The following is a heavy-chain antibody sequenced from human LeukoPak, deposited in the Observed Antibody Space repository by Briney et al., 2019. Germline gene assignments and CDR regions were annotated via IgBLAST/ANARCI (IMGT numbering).Heavy chain of an antibody. CDR2: ISTYNGNT. J-gene: IGHJ4*02. V-gene: IGHV1-18*01. CDR3: ARDYVQDY. D-gene: IGHD3-16*01. CDR1: GYTFTSHG. Sequence: ASVKVSCKASGYTFTSHGISWVRQAPGQVLEWMGWISTYNGNTNYAQKLQGRVSMTTDTSTSTAYMDLRSLRSDDTAVYYCARDYVQDYWGQGTLVTVSS.